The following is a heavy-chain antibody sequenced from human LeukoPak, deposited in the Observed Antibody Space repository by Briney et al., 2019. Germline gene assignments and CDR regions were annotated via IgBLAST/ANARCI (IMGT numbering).Heavy chain of an antibody. V-gene: IGHV3-64*02. J-gene: IGHJ6*04. CDR2: VSSNGDMT. CDR1: GFTFSYFA. CDR3: ARGGYCSTTSCYEGSGDYYYGMDV. D-gene: IGHD2-2*01. Sequence: PGGSLRLSCAASGFTFSYFAMHWVRQAPGKGLEYISAVSSNGDMTYYADSVKGRFSISRDNSKNTLYLQMGSLRAEDMAVYYCARGGYCSTTSCYEGSGDYYYGMDVWGRGTTVTVSS.